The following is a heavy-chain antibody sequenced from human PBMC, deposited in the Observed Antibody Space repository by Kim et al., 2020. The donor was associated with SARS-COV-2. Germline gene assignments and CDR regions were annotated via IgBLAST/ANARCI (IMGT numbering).Heavy chain of an antibody. J-gene: IGHJ4*02. Sequence: GGSLRLSCAASGFTFSDYWMSWVRQAPGKGLEWVANIKEDGSKENYVDSVKGRFTISRDNAKNSLYLQMNSLRAEDTAVYYCLKDYRGDWGQGNLVT. CDR3: LKDYRGD. CDR1: GFTFSDYW. CDR2: IKEDGSKE. V-gene: IGHV3-7*01. D-gene: IGHD3-10*01.